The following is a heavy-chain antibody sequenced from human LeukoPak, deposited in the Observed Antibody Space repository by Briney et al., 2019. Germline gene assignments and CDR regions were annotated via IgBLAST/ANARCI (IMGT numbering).Heavy chain of an antibody. CDR2: IYPGDSDT. V-gene: IGHV5-51*01. CDR3: ARDLGGNYGNFQH. J-gene: IGHJ1*01. CDR1: GYSFTNYW. Sequence: KPGESLKISCKGSGYSFTNYWIGWVRQMPGKGLEWMGIIYPGDSDTRYSPSFQGQVTISVDNSIGTAYLQWSSLEASDTAMYYCARDLGGNYGNFQHWGQGTLVTVSS. D-gene: IGHD4-23*01.